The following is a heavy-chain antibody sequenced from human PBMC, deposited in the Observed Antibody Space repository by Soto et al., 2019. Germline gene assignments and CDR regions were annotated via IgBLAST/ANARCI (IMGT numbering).Heavy chain of an antibody. CDR1: GGSISSGGYY. V-gene: IGHV4-31*03. CDR2: IYYSGST. Sequence: SETLSLTCTVSGGSISSGGYYWSWIRQHPGKGLEWIGYIYYSGSTYYNPSLKSRVTISVDTSKNQFSLKLSSVTAADTAVYYCARDGQRSSSGWSREDYYYYYMDVWGKGTTVTVSS. CDR3: ARDGQRSSSGWSREDYYYYYMDV. D-gene: IGHD6-19*01. J-gene: IGHJ6*03.